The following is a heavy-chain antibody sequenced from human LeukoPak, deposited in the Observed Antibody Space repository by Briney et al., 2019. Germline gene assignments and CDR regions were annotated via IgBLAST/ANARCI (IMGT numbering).Heavy chain of an antibody. J-gene: IGHJ4*02. CDR2: ISYDGSNK. D-gene: IGHD3-22*01. V-gene: IGHV3-30-3*01. Sequence: GRSLRLSCAASGFTFSSYAMHWVRQAPGKGLEWVAVISYDGSNKYYADSVKGRFTISRDNSKNTLYLQMNSLRAEDTAVYYCARDGTYYYDSSGYYSDFDYWGQGTLVTVSS. CDR1: GFTFSSYA. CDR3: ARDGTYYYDSSGYYSDFDY.